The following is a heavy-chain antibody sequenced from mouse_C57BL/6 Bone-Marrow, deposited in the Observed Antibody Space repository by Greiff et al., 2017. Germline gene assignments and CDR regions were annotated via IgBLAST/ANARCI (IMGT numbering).Heavy chain of an antibody. CDR2: IHPNSGST. J-gene: IGHJ3*01. CDR1: GYTFTSYW. CDR3: AREGYYGSSRTFAY. Sequence: QVQLQQPGAELVKPGASVTLSCKASGYTFTSYWMHLVKQRPGQGLEWIGMIHPNSGSTNYNEKFKSKATLTVDKSSSTAYMQLSSLTSEDSAVYYCAREGYYGSSRTFAYWGQGTLVTVSA. D-gene: IGHD1-1*01. V-gene: IGHV1-64*01.